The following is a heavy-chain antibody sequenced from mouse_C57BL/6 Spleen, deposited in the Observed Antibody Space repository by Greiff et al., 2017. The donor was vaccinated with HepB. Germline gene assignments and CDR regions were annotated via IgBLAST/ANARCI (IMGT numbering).Heavy chain of an antibody. D-gene: IGHD1-1*01. Sequence: VHVKQSGPELVKPGDSVKISCKASGYSFTGYFMNWVMQSHGKSLEWIGRINPYNGDTFYNQKFKGKATLTVDKSSSTAHMELRSLTSEDSAVYYCAGGGSSPWYFDYWGQGTTLTVSS. CDR3: AGGGSSPWYFDY. CDR2: INPYNGDT. CDR1: GYSFTGYF. V-gene: IGHV1-20*01. J-gene: IGHJ2*01.